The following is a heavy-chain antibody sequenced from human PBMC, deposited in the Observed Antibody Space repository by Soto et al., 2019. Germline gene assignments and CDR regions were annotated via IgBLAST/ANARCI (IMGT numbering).Heavy chain of an antibody. J-gene: IGHJ4*02. V-gene: IGHV1-69*01. CDR2: INPIFGTA. CDR3: ARDGGRHSGGIDY. Sequence: QVQLVQSGAEVKKPGSSVKVSCKASGGTFSSYSINWVRQAPGQGLEWMEEINPIFGTANYAQKFQGRLTITADESTSKAYMELSSLRSEDTAVYYCARDGGRHSGGIDYWGQGTLVTVSS. CDR1: GGTFSSYS. D-gene: IGHD1-26*01.